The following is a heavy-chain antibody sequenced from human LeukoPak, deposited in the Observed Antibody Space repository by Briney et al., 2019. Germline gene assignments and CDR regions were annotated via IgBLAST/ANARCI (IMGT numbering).Heavy chain of an antibody. CDR1: GFTFSSYG. J-gene: IGHJ6*03. CDR2: IRYDGSNK. V-gene: IGHV3-30*02. D-gene: IGHD5-12*01. CDR3: ARAPRGRLRYYYYYMDV. Sequence: GGSLRLSCAASGFTFSSYGMHWVRQAPGKGLEWVAFIRYDGSNKYYADSVKGRFTISRDNSKNTLYLQMNSLRAEDTAVYYCARAPRGRLRYYYYYMDVWGKGTTVTVSS.